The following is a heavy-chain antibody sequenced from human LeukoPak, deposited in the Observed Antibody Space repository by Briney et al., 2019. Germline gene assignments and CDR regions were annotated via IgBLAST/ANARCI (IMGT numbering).Heavy chain of an antibody. CDR1: GGSISSSSYY. Sequence: SETLSLTCTVSGGSISSSSYYWGWIRQPPGKGLEWIGSIYYSGSTHYNPSLKSRVTISVDTSKNQFSLKLSSVTAADTAVYYCAKDLLAAAGTDFDYWGQGTLVTVSS. J-gene: IGHJ4*02. V-gene: IGHV4-39*07. D-gene: IGHD6-13*01. CDR2: IYYSGST. CDR3: AKDLLAAAGTDFDY.